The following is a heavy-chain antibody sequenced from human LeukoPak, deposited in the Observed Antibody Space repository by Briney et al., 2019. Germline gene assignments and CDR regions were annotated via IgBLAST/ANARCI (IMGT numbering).Heavy chain of an antibody. D-gene: IGHD5-24*01. CDR3: ASPLKDGYNRPFDY. Sequence: SETLSLTCTVSGGSISSSSYYWGWIRRPPGKGLEWIGSIYYSGSTYYNPSLKSRVTISVDTSKNQFSLKLSSVTAADTAVYYCASPLKDGYNRPFDYWGQGTLVTVSS. CDR1: GGSISSSSYY. CDR2: IYYSGST. J-gene: IGHJ4*02. V-gene: IGHV4-39*07.